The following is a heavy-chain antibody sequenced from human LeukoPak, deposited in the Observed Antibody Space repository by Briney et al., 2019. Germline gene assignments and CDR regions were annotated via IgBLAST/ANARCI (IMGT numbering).Heavy chain of an antibody. CDR3: AGLSAPGYSSGWYEFDY. CDR2: IYYSGST. CDR1: GGSISSSSYY. J-gene: IGHJ4*02. V-gene: IGHV4-39*01. D-gene: IGHD6-19*01. Sequence: SETLSLTCTVSGGSISSSSYYWGWIRQPPGKGLEWIGSIYYSGSTYYNPSLKSRVTISVDTSKNQFSLKLSSVTAADTAVYYCAGLSAPGYSSGWYEFDYWGQGTLVTVSS.